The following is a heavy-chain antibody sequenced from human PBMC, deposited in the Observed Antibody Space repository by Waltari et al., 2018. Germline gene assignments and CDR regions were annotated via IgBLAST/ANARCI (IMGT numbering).Heavy chain of an antibody. CDR3: ARGVIFGGVNYYMDV. CDR1: GGSISSYY. Sequence: QVQLQESGPGLVKPSETLSLTCTVSGGSISSYYWSWIRQPAGKGLAWIGRLYTSGSTNYNPSLKSRVTIAVDTSKNQFSLKLSSVTAADTAVYYCARGVIFGGVNYYMDVWGKGTTVTVSS. CDR2: LYTSGST. J-gene: IGHJ6*03. D-gene: IGHD3-3*01. V-gene: IGHV4-4*07.